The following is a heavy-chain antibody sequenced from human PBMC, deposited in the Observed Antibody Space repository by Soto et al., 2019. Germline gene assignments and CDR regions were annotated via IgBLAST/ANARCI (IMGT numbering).Heavy chain of an antibody. CDR3: PRDGEDGSGVSCYNWFDP. CDR2: MTSDGSST. Sequence: EVQLVESGGGLVQPGGSLRLSCAASGLTFSSYWMHWVRQAPGKGLVWVSRMTSDGSSTSYADSVKGRFTISRDNAKYTLYLQMNRLGAEDTAVYYCPRDGEDGSGVSCYNWFDPCGQGTLVTVSS. V-gene: IGHV3-74*01. D-gene: IGHD2-15*01. J-gene: IGHJ5*02. CDR1: GLTFSSYW.